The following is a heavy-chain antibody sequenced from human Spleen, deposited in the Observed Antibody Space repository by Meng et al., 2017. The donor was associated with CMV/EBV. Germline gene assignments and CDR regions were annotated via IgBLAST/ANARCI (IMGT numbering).Heavy chain of an antibody. Sequence: SGFTFSSYSMNWVRQAPGKGLEWVSSISSSSSYIYYADSVKGRFTISRDNAKNSLYLQMNSLRAEDTAVYYCAREISAAKLNWFDPRGQGTLVTVSS. CDR3: AREISAAKLNWFDP. V-gene: IGHV3-21*01. CDR2: ISSSSSYI. D-gene: IGHD2-2*01. CDR1: GFTFSSYS. J-gene: IGHJ5*02.